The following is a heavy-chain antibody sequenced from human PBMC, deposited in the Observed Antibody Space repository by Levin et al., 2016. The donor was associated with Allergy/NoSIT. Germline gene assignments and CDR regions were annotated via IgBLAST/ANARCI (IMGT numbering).Heavy chain of an antibody. Sequence: SETLSLTCTVSGGPISSSRYYWGWIRQPPGKGLEWIGSITYSGSTYYKSSLKSRVTISVDTSKNQFSLKLSSVTAADTAVYYCARHSRIVVADLFDYWGQGTLVTVSS. J-gene: IGHJ4*02. CDR3: ARHSRIVVADLFDY. CDR1: GGPISSSRYY. CDR2: ITYSGST. V-gene: IGHV4-39*01. D-gene: IGHD6-19*01.